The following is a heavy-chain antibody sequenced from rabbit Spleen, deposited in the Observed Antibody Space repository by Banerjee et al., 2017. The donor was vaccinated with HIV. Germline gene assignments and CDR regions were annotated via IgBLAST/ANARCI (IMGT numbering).Heavy chain of an antibody. Sequence: QEQLVESGGDLVQPGASLTLTCKASGFDFSSNAMCWVRQAPGKGLEWIACIYISSGTTYYASWATGRFTISKTSSTTVTLQMTSLTAADTATYFCARDLYVGSVPYGYGLNLWGPGTLVTVS. D-gene: IGHD6-1*01. CDR2: IYISSGTT. CDR3: ARDLYVGSVPYGYGLNL. V-gene: IGHV1S45*01. J-gene: IGHJ4*01. CDR1: GFDFSSNA.